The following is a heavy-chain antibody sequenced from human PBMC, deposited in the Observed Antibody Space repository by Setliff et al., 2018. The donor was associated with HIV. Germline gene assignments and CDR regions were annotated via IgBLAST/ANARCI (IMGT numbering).Heavy chain of an antibody. CDR3: ARDYHYDSSGYRYFDY. Sequence: SVKVSCKASGGTFSSYAISWVRQAPGQGLEWMGGIIPILGIANYAQKFQGRVTITADKSTSTAYMELSSLRSEDTAVYYCARDYHYDSSGYRYFDYWGQGTQVTVSS. J-gene: IGHJ4*02. V-gene: IGHV1-69*10. CDR1: GGTFSSYA. CDR2: IIPILGIA. D-gene: IGHD3-22*01.